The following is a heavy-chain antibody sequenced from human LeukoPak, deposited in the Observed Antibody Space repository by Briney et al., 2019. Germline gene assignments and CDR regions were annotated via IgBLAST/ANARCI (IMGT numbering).Heavy chain of an antibody. J-gene: IGHJ4*02. CDR2: IYHSGST. CDR1: GGSISSYY. Sequence: SETLSLTCTVSGGSISSYYWSWIRQPPGKGLEWIGYIYHSGSTYYNPSLKSRVTISVDTSKNQFSLKLSSVTAADTAVYYCARSDAEWGQGTLVTVSS. CDR3: ARSDAE. D-gene: IGHD2-2*01. V-gene: IGHV4-59*04.